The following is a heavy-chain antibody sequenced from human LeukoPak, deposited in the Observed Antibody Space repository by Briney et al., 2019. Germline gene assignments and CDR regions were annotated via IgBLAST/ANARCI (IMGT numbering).Heavy chain of an antibody. D-gene: IGHD3-10*01. J-gene: IGHJ5*02. CDR2: IYYSGST. Sequence: SETLSLTCTVSGGSISSSSYYWGWIRQPPGKGLEWIGSIYYSGSTYYNPSLKSRVTISVDTSKNQFSLKLSSVTAADTAVYYCARGGDYYGSGSYLDPWGQGTLVTVSS. CDR1: GGSISSSSYY. CDR3: ARGGDYYGSGSYLDP. V-gene: IGHV4-39*07.